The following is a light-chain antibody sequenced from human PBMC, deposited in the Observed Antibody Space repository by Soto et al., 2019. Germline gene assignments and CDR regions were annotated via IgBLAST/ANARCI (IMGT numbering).Light chain of an antibody. CDR1: RGLASSY. Sequence: DMVLTQSPGTLSLSPGERATLSCRASRGLASSYLGWYQQKPGQPPRLLLYAASKRATGIPDRFSGSGSGTDFTLTINRLEPEDSAVYYCQQYGSSPPYTFGQGTKVE. J-gene: IGKJ2*01. V-gene: IGKV3-20*01. CDR2: AAS. CDR3: QQYGSSPPYT.